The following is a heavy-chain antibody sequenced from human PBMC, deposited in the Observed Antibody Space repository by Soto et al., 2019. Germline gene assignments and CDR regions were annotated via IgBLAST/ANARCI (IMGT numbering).Heavy chain of an antibody. CDR1: GFTFSSYA. CDR2: ISGSGGST. J-gene: IGHJ4*02. Sequence: EVQLLESGGGLVQPGGSLRLSCAASGFTFSSYAMSWVRQAPGKGLEWVSAISGSGGSTYYADSVKGRFTISRDNSNNTLDRQMNSLRAEDTAVYYCAKEKRQLLVEGGAVFDYWGQGTLVTGSS. V-gene: IGHV3-23*01. CDR3: AKEKRQLLVEGGAVFDY. D-gene: IGHD6-19*01.